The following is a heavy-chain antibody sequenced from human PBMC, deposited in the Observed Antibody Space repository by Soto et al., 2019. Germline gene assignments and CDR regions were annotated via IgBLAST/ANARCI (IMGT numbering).Heavy chain of an antibody. Sequence: QVDLVQSGAEEKKPGSSVTVSCKASGASFYNFALYWVRQAPGQGLEWVGGLTPVFRTANYSQKFQGRVTITADESTTTAYMELSNLRSDDTAVFYCAGVDCGGGTCYSGGVDYWGQGTLVTVSS. J-gene: IGHJ4*02. D-gene: IGHD2-15*01. CDR1: GASFYNFA. CDR3: AGVDCGGGTCYSGGVDY. CDR2: LTPVFRTA. V-gene: IGHV1-69*01.